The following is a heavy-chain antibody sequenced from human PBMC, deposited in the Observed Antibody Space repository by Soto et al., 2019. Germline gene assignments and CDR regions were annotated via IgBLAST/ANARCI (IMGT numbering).Heavy chain of an antibody. J-gene: IGHJ4*02. Sequence: VGSLRLSCAASGFTFSNYGMHWVRQAPGKGLEWVAVIWYDGNNKYYADSVKGRFTISRDNSNNTLYVQMTSLRAEDTAVYYCARGLPSLFDYWGQGTLVTVSS. V-gene: IGHV3-33*01. CDR1: GFTFSNYG. CDR3: ARGLPSLFDY. CDR2: IWYDGNNK.